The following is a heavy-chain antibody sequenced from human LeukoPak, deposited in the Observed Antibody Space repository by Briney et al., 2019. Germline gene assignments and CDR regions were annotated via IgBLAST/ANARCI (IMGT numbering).Heavy chain of an antibody. D-gene: IGHD3-3*01. CDR3: ARAPPVRFLEYYFYYMDV. Sequence: ASVKVSCKASGYTFTGYYIHWVRQAPGQGLEWMGWINPHSGGTNYAQKFQGGVTMTRDTSITTAYMELSSLRSDDTAVYYCARAPPVRFLEYYFYYMDVWGKGTTVAVSS. V-gene: IGHV1-2*02. J-gene: IGHJ6*03. CDR1: GYTFTGYY. CDR2: INPHSGGT.